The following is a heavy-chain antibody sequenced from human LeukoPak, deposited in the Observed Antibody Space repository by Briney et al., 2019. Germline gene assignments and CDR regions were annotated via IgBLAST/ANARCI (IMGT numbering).Heavy chain of an antibody. CDR3: AKDGPGYSSSWNNYYGMDV. CDR1: GFTFSSYA. J-gene: IGHJ6*02. D-gene: IGHD6-13*01. Sequence: PGGSLRLSCAASGFTFSSYAMSWVRQAPGKGLEWVSAISGSGGSTYYADSVKGRFTISRDNSKNTLYLQMNSLRAEDTAVYYCAKDGPGYSSSWNNYYGMDVWGQGTTVTVSS. CDR2: ISGSGGST. V-gene: IGHV3-23*01.